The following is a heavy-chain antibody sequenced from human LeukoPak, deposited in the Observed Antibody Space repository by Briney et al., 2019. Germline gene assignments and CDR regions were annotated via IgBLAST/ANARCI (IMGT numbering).Heavy chain of an antibody. D-gene: IGHD3-3*02. CDR2: IRYDVSNK. Sequence: QTGGSLTLSCAPPGFTFSSYVMHGVRQAPAKGLAWVAFIRYDVSNKYYADSVKCRFTISRDNSKNTMYLQMSSMRAEDTAVYYCAKEALNRPQYWHLRYNWFDPWGQGSLVTVSS. V-gene: IGHV3-30*02. J-gene: IGHJ5*02. CDR1: GFTFSSYV. CDR3: AKEALNRPQYWHLRYNWFDP.